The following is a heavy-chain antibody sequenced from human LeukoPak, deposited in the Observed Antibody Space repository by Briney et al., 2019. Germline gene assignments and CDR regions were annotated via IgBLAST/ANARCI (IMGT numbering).Heavy chain of an antibody. CDR2: ISYDGSNK. Sequence: GGSLRLSCTASPSAFTFGADGWSWFRQAPGKGLEWVAVISYDGSNKYYADSVKGRSTISRDNSKNTLYLQMNSLRAEDTAVYYCARGGYCGGDCYFDGGDAFDIWGQGTMVTVSS. CDR1: PSAFTFGADG. CDR3: ARGGYCGGDCYFDGGDAFDI. D-gene: IGHD2-21*02. J-gene: IGHJ3*02. V-gene: IGHV3-30*04.